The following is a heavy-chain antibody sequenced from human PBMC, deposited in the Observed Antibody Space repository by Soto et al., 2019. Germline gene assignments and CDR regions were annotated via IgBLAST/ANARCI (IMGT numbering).Heavy chain of an antibody. D-gene: IGHD3-22*01. CDR3: ARELYYYDSSGYGRGRYYYYGMDV. J-gene: IGHJ6*02. Sequence: AAVKVSCKASGYTFTGYYMHWVRQAPGQGLEWMGWINPNSGGTNYAQKFQGWVTMTRDTSISTAYMELSRLRSDDTAVYYCARELYYYDSSGYGRGRYYYYGMDVWGQGTLVTVSS. CDR1: GYTFTGYY. V-gene: IGHV1-2*04. CDR2: INPNSGGT.